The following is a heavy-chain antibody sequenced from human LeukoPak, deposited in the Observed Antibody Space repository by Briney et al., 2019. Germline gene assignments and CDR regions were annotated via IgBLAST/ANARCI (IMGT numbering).Heavy chain of an antibody. CDR2: ISRNSGAST. Sequence: GGSLRLSCAASGFTFSTYDMYWVRQAPGKGLECVASISRNSGASTYYAASVKGRFTISRDNSRSTLYLQMNSPRADDTAVYYCAKEGGYCSTTSCQGIMDVWGKGTTVTVSS. CDR1: GFTFSTYD. J-gene: IGHJ6*03. CDR3: AKEGGYCSTTSCQGIMDV. D-gene: IGHD2-2*03. V-gene: IGHV3-23*01.